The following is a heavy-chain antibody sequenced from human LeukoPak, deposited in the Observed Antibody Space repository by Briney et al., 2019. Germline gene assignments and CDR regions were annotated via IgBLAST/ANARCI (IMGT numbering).Heavy chain of an antibody. D-gene: IGHD2-2*01. V-gene: IGHV3-74*01. J-gene: IGHJ4*02. CDR3: SRGCSSTSCYPFDY. CDR2: INSDGSST. Sequence: GGSLRLSCAASGFTFSSYSMNWVRQAPGKGLVWVSRINSDGSSTNYADSVRGRFTISRDNAKNTVYLQMNSLSVEDTALYFCSRGCSSTSCYPFDYWGQGTLVTVSS. CDR1: GFTFSSYS.